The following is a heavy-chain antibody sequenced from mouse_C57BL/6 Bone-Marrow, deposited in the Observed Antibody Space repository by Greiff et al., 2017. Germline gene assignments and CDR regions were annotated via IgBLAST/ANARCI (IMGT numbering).Heavy chain of an antibody. CDR3: ARRRWLPAWFAY. V-gene: IGHV1-9*01. D-gene: IGHD2-3*01. CDR1: GYTFTGYW. Sequence: QVQLQQSGAELMKPGASVKLSCKATGYTFTGYWIEWVKQRPGHGLEWIGEILPGSGSTNYNEKFKGKATFTADTYSNTAYMQLSSLTTEDSAIYYCARRRWLPAWFAYWGQGTLVTVSA. J-gene: IGHJ3*01. CDR2: ILPGSGST.